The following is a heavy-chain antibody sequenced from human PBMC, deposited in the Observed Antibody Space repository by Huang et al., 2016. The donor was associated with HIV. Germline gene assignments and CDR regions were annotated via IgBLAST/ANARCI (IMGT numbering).Heavy chain of an antibody. V-gene: IGHV3-30*18. D-gene: IGHD6-13*01. CDR2: ISEDKSNK. J-gene: IGHJ6*04. Sequence: QVQLVESGGGVVQPGRSRRLSCAASGFTFSSYGMHWVRQAPGKGLEWVAVISEDKSNKYYADSVKGRLTISRDNSKNTLYLQINSLTTEDTAVYYCAKGGRAAAVMDVWGKGTTVTVSS. CDR3: AKGGRAAAVMDV. CDR1: GFTFSSYG.